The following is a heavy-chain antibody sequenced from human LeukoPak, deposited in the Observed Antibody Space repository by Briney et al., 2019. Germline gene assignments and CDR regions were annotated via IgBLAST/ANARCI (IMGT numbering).Heavy chain of an antibody. CDR3: ARAYSSGWYGSTDY. V-gene: IGHV1-2*02. CDR1: GYTFIDYY. CDR2: IDPKSGGT. D-gene: IGHD6-19*01. Sequence: ASVKVSCKASGYTFIDYYMHWVRQAPGQGLEWMGWIDPKSGGTSYAQKFQHRVAMIRDTSISTAYMELTRLRSDDTAVYYCARAYSSGWYGSTDYWGQGTLVTVSS. J-gene: IGHJ4*02.